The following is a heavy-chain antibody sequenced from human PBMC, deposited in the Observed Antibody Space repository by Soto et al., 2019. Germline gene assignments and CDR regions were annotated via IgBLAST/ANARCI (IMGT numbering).Heavy chain of an antibody. CDR3: ARQYCSSTTCYPALDY. CDR2: IYYSGST. D-gene: IGHD2-2*01. Sequence: SEMLSFTCTVSGGSISSYYWSWIRQPPGKGLEWIGYIYYSGSTNYNPSLKTRVTISVDTSKNQFPLRLSSVTAADTAVYYCARQYCSSTTCYPALDYWGQGTLVTVSS. CDR1: GGSISSYY. J-gene: IGHJ4*02. V-gene: IGHV4-59*08.